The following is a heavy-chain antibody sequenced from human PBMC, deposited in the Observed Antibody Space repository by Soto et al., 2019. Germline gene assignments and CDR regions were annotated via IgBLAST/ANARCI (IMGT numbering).Heavy chain of an antibody. D-gene: IGHD6-13*01. CDR3: ARASRQLVFFDY. J-gene: IGHJ4*02. CDR2: IWYDGTNK. Sequence: QVQLVESGGGVVQPGRSLRLSCTASGFTFSTYGMHWVRQAPGKGLEWVAVIWYDGTNKYYADSVKGRFTISRDNSKNTLYLQMGSLRAEDTAVYYCARASRQLVFFDYWGQGTLVTVSS. CDR1: GFTFSTYG. V-gene: IGHV3-33*01.